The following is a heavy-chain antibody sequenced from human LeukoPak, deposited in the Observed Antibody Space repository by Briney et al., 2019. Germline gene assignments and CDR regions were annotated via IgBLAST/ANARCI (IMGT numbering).Heavy chain of an antibody. CDR3: AGGFYYDSSGYFIGSPRHYFDY. CDR1: GFTFSNYG. Sequence: GGSLRLSCAASGFTFSNYGMHWVRQAPGKGLEWVAVIWYDGSDKYYADSVKGRFTISRDNSKKMLYLQMNSLRAEDTAVYYCAGGFYYDSSGYFIGSPRHYFDYWGQGTLVTASS. D-gene: IGHD3-22*01. CDR2: IWYDGSDK. V-gene: IGHV3-33*01. J-gene: IGHJ4*02.